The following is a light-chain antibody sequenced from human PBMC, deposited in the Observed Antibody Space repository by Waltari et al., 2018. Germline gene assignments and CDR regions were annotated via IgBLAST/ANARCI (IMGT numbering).Light chain of an antibody. CDR3: QMYDNWLGT. CDR2: GAS. CDR1: QSIRSN. Sequence: EIVMTQSPATLSVFPGERATLSCRASQSIRSNLAWYQHKPGQAPRLLIYGASTRATGIPARFSGSGCGTEFTLTISSLQSEDFAVYFCQMYDNWLGTFGQGTKVEIK. V-gene: IGKV3-15*01. J-gene: IGKJ1*01.